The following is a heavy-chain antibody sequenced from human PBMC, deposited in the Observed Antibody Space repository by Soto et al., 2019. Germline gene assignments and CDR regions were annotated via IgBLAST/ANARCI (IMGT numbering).Heavy chain of an antibody. D-gene: IGHD3-22*01. CDR1: GLTFSSNA. CDR2: ISDSGGST. CDR3: AKDESRVVVPDNWFDS. J-gene: IGHJ5*01. Sequence: GGSLRLSCAASGLTFSSNAMSWVRQAPGKGLEWVSGISDSGGSTYYADSVKGRFTISRDNSKNTLYLQMNSLRAEDTAVYYCAKDESRVVVPDNWFDSWGQGTLVTVS. V-gene: IGHV3-23*01.